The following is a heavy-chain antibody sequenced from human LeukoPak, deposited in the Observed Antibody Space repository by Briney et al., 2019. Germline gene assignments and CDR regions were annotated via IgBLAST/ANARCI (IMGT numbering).Heavy chain of an antibody. CDR1: GVSFSGYY. V-gene: IGHV4-59*01. J-gene: IGHJ4*02. CDR3: ARESRYYGSGSFWLEQYYFDY. D-gene: IGHD3-10*01. CDR2: IYYSGST. Sequence: SETLSLTCAVYGVSFSGYYCSWIRQPPGKGLEWIGYIYYSGSTNYNPSLKSRVTISVDTSKNQFSLKLSSVTAADTAVYYCARESRYYGSGSFWLEQYYFDYWGQGTLVTVSS.